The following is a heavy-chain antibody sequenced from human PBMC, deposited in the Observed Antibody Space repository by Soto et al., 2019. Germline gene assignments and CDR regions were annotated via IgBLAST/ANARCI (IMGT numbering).Heavy chain of an antibody. J-gene: IGHJ5*02. V-gene: IGHV1-18*01. CDR3: ARDEVPAANWLDR. CDR1: GYIFANYG. Sequence: GASVKVSCKASGYIFANYGITWVRQAPGQGLEWMGWMSGYNGNTKYAQNLQGRVTMTSDTSTTTAYMELRNLRYDDTAVYYCARDEVPAANWLDRWGQGTLVTVSS. D-gene: IGHD2-2*01. CDR2: MSGYNGNT.